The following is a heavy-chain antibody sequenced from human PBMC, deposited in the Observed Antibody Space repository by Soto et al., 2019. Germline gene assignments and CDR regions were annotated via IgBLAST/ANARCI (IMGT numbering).Heavy chain of an antibody. CDR3: TSMNDRDAFDI. V-gene: IGHV3-15*01. CDR1: GLTFSIAW. Sequence: GGSVRLSYAASGLTFSIAWLSWVRQAPGKGQEWVGRIKNKADGGTTDNAAPVKDRFTISRDDSKSTLYLQMNSLKTEDTAMYYCTSMNDRDAFDIWGPGTMVTVSS. D-gene: IGHD1-1*01. J-gene: IGHJ3*02. CDR2: IKNKADGGTT.